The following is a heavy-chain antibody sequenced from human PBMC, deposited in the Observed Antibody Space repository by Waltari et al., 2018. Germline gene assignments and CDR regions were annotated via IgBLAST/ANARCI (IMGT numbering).Heavy chain of an antibody. CDR1: GGSISGSVYY. CDR3: VRDRGLRTFFDH. V-gene: IGHV4-39*07. J-gene: IGHJ4*02. D-gene: IGHD4-17*01. Sequence: QVQLQESGPGLVKPSETLSLTCSVSGGSISGSVYYWGWIRQPPGKGLEYIGSIYYDGTAFYTPSLKTPVTISVYTSYNQFSLKMKSVTAADTAMYFCVRDRGLRTFFDHWGQGTLVTVSS. CDR2: IYYDGTA.